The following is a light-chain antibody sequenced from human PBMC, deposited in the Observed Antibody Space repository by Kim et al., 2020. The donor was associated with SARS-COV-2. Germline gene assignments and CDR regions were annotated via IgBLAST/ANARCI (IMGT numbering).Light chain of an antibody. CDR3: QHYIRFPYT. J-gene: IGKJ2*01. CDR1: QTIEMW. Sequence: DIQMTQSTSTLSASVGDTVTITCRASQTIEMWLAWYQQKPGKAPNLLIYRASSLEGGVPSRFSGSGSGTEFTLTISSLQPDDFATYYCQHYIRFPYTFGQGTKLEI. CDR2: RAS. V-gene: IGKV1-5*03.